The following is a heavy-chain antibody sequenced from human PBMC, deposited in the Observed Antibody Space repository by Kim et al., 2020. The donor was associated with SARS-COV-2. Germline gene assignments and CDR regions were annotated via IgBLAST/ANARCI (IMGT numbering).Heavy chain of an antibody. V-gene: IGHV3-49*03. J-gene: IGHJ6*02. CDR3: TRAVAVAWSYYYYGMDV. D-gene: IGHD6-19*01. CDR1: GFTFGDYA. CDR2: IRSKAYGGTT. Sequence: GGSLRLSCTASGFTFGDYAMSWFRQAPGKGLEWVGFIRSKAYGGTTEYAASVKGRFTISRDDSKSIAYLQMNSLKTEDTAVYYCTRAVAVAWSYYYYGMDVWGQGTTVTVSS.